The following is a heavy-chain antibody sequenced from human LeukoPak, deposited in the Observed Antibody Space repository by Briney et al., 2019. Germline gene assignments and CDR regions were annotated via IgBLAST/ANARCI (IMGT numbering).Heavy chain of an antibody. CDR2: ISSSSSTI. V-gene: IGHV3-48*01. D-gene: IGHD6-13*01. Sequence: GGSLRLSCAASGFTFSSYSMNWVRQAPGKGLEWVSYISSSSSTIYYADSVKGRFTISRDNAKNSLYLQMNRLRAEDTAVYYCARDVDSSSWYTLAIDYWGQGTLVTVSS. CDR3: ARDVDSSSWYTLAIDY. J-gene: IGHJ4*02. CDR1: GFTFSSYS.